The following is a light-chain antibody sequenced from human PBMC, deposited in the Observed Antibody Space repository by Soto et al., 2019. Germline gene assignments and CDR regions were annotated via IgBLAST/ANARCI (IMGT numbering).Light chain of an antibody. CDR3: QQYGSSGT. CDR1: QSLSSNY. Sequence: EIVLTQSPGTLSLSPGERATLSGRASQSLSSNYLAWYQQKPGQAPRLLIYGTSTRATGVPDRFSGSGSGTDFTLTINRLEPEDFAVYYCQQYGSSGTVGQGTKVDIK. J-gene: IGKJ1*01. V-gene: IGKV3-20*01. CDR2: GTS.